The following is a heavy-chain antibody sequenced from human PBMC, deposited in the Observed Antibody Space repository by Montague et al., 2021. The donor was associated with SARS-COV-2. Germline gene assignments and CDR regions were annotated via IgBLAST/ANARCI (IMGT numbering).Heavy chain of an antibody. CDR3: AKGFTYYFASGGYPNYFVP. J-gene: IGHJ5*02. CDR1: GFTFSNYA. Sequence: SLRLSCAASGFTFSNYAMIWVRQAPGKGLEWVSTISSTGGSTYYADSVKGRFIISRDNSRNTVYMQMNNLRAEDTAVYYCAKGFTYYFASGGYPNYFVPWGQGTLVSVSS. CDR2: ISSTGGST. V-gene: IGHV3-23*01. D-gene: IGHD3-10*01.